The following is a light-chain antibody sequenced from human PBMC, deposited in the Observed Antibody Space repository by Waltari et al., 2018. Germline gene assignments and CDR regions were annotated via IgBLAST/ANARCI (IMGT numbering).Light chain of an antibody. CDR3: CSYAGISL. Sequence: QSALTQPASVSGSPGQSITISCTGTSSDVGSYNLVSWYQHHPGKAPKPMIYKVSKRHSGVSNRCSGSKSGNTASLTISGLQAEDEADYYCCSYAGISLFGGGTKLTVL. CDR2: KVS. J-gene: IGLJ2*01. V-gene: IGLV2-23*02. CDR1: SSDVGSYNL.